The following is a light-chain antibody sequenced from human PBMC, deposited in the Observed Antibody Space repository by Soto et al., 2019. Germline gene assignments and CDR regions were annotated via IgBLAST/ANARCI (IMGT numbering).Light chain of an antibody. CDR2: KSS. V-gene: IGKV1-5*03. CDR3: QQYTSDRVFT. CDR1: QTISRNW. J-gene: IGKJ3*01. Sequence: DIQMTQAPSTMSASVGYRVTITCRASQTISRNWLAWFEQKPGKAPKLLIYKSSNLESGVPSRFSRSGSEAECTLTIRSLQPDDFATYYCQQYTSDRVFTCGPGTKVDV.